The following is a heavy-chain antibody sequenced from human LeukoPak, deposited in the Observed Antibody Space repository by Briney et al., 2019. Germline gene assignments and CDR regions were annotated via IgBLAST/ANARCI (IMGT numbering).Heavy chain of an antibody. CDR2: IYTSGST. V-gene: IGHV4-4*07. CDR3: ARENSGSYREFDY. Sequence: SETLSLTCTVSGGSISSYYWSWIRQPAGKGLEWIGRIYTSGSTNYNASLKSRVSMSVDTSKNQFSLKLSSVTAAVTVVFYCARENSGSYREFDYWGQGTLVTVSS. CDR1: GGSISSYY. J-gene: IGHJ4*02. D-gene: IGHD1-26*01.